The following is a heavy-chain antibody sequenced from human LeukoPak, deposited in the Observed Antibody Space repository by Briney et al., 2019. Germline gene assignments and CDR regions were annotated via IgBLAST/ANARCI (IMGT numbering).Heavy chain of an antibody. V-gene: IGHV4-59*08. Sequence: SETLSLTCTVSGGSISSYYWSWIRQPPVKGLEWIGYIYYSGSTNYNPSLKSRVTISVDTSKNQFSLKLSSVTAADTAVYYCARLASGYVPFSWGQGTLVTVSS. CDR2: IYYSGST. CDR1: GGSISSYY. D-gene: IGHD5-12*01. J-gene: IGHJ4*02. CDR3: ARLASGYVPFS.